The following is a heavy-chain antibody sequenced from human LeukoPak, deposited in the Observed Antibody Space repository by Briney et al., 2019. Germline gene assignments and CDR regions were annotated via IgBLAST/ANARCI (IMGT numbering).Heavy chain of an antibody. Sequence: SETLSLTCTVSGGSISSGDYYWNWIRQPAGKGLEWIGRIYSTGSANSYNPSLKSRVTISVDTSKNQFSLKLSSVTAADTAVYYCARDSANTAAGAIGWFDPWGQGTLVTVSS. V-gene: IGHV4-61*02. CDR3: ARDSANTAAGAIGWFDP. CDR2: IYSTGSA. D-gene: IGHD6-13*01. CDR1: GGSISSGDYY. J-gene: IGHJ5*02.